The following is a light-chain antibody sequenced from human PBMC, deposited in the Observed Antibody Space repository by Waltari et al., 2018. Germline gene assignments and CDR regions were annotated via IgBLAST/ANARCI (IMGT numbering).Light chain of an antibody. CDR1: SSDVGGYNY. CDR2: EVS. J-gene: IGLJ2*01. V-gene: IGLV2-8*01. Sequence: QSALTQPPSASGSPGQSVTISCTGTSSDVGGYNYVSWYQQHPGKAPKLMIYEVSKRPAVVPDRFSGSKSGNTASRTVSGLQAEDEADYYCSSYAGSTHVVFGGGTKLTVL. CDR3: SSYAGSTHVV.